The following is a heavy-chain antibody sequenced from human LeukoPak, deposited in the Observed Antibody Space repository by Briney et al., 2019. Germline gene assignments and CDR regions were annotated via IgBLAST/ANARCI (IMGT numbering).Heavy chain of an antibody. Sequence: SETLSLTCTVSGGSISSYYWSWIRQPPGKGLEWIGYIYYSGSTNYNPSLKRRVTISVDTSKNQFSLKLSSVTAADTAVYYCAISYGNFDYWGQGTLVTVSS. CDR1: GGSISSYY. J-gene: IGHJ4*02. V-gene: IGHV4-59*01. CDR3: AISYGNFDY. CDR2: IYYSGST. D-gene: IGHD1-26*01.